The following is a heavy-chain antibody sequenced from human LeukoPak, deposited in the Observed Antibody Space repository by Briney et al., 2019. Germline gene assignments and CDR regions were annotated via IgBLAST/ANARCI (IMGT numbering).Heavy chain of an antibody. CDR3: VRESDVWSGPGIGRPLDV. D-gene: IGHD3-3*01. Sequence: SGGSLRLSCLASGFTFSNSWMTWVRQAPGRGLEWVPNIKEDGSDKQYVDSVRGRFTISRDNAKNSVSLQMDGLRAEDTAVYHCVRESDVWSGPGIGRPLDVWGKGTTVTVSS. CDR2: IKEDGSDK. CDR1: GFTFSNSW. V-gene: IGHV3-7*01. J-gene: IGHJ6*04.